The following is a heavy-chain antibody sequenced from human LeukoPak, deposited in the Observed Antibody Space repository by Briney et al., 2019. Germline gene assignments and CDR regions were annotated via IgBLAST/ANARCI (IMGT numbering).Heavy chain of an antibody. CDR1: GGTFSSYA. D-gene: IGHD3-10*01. J-gene: IGHJ6*03. Sequence: SVKVSCKASGGTFSSYAISWVRQAPGQGLEWMGGIIPIFGTANYAQKFQGRVTITADKSTSTAYMELSSLRSEDTAVYYCVCSYYYGSGSTPDYYYYMDVWGKGTTVTVSS. V-gene: IGHV1-69*06. CDR3: VCSYYYGSGSTPDYYYYMDV. CDR2: IIPIFGTA.